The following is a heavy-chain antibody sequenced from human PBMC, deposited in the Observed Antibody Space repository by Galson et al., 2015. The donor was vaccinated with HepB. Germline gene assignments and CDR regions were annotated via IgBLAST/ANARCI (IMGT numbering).Heavy chain of an antibody. Sequence: SLRLSCAASGFTFSSYAMSWVRQAPGKGLEWVSAIRGSGGGTYYADSVKGRFTISRDNSKNTLYLQMNSLRAEDTAVYYCARGYSCGHSRGDAFDIWGQGTMVTVSS. CDR3: ARGYSCGHSRGDAFDI. CDR1: GFTFSSYA. V-gene: IGHV3-23*01. J-gene: IGHJ3*02. CDR2: IRGSGGGT. D-gene: IGHD5-18*01.